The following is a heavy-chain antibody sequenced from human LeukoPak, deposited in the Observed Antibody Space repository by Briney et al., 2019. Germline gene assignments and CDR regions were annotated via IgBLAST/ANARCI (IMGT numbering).Heavy chain of an antibody. Sequence: SETLSLTCTVSGGSMSTYYWSWIRQPPGKGLEWIGYIYYSGSTNKNPSLESRVTISVDTSKNQFSLKLSSVTAADTAVYYCALRSRYSGYYFDYWGQGTLVTVSS. CDR3: ALRSRYSGYYFDY. V-gene: IGHV4-59*08. J-gene: IGHJ4*02. CDR2: IYYSGST. CDR1: GGSMSTYY. D-gene: IGHD3-10*01.